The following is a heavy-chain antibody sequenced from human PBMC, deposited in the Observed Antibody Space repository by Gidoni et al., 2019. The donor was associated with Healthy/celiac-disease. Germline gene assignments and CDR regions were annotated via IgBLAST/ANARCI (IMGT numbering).Heavy chain of an antibody. J-gene: IGHJ3*02. V-gene: IGHV3-21*01. Sequence: EVQLVESGGGLVKPGGSLRLSCAASGFTFSSYSMTWVRQATGKGLEWVASIGGSSSYIYYADSVYGRFTISRDNAKNSMYLQMNSLRPQDTAVYYCARDLSLLSAPALDIWGQGTMVTVSS. CDR3: ARDLSLLSAPALDI. CDR2: IGGSSSYI. CDR1: GFTFSSYS.